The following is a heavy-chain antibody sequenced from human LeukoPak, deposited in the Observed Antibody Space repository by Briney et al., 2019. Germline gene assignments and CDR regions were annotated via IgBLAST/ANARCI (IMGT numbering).Heavy chain of an antibody. Sequence: PSETLSLTCTVSGGSISSYYWSWIRQPPGKGLEWIGYIYYSGSTNYNPSLKSRVTISVDTSKNQFSLKLSSVTAADTAVYYCARERIIYDSSGYYSTYDAFDIWGQGTMVTVSS. CDR2: IYYSGST. J-gene: IGHJ3*02. CDR3: ARERIIYDSSGYYSTYDAFDI. D-gene: IGHD3-22*01. V-gene: IGHV4-59*01. CDR1: GGSISSYY.